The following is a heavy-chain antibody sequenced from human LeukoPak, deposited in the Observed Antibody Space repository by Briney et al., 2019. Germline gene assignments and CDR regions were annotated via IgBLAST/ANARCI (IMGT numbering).Heavy chain of an antibody. D-gene: IGHD6-6*01. V-gene: IGHV1-24*01. CDR1: GYTFSNDD. Sequence: ASVRVSCKASGYTFSNDDINWVRQATGHGLEWMGGFDPEDGETIYAQKFQGRVTMTEDTSTDTAYMELSSLRSEDTAVYYCATGIIAASFFDYWGQGTLVTVSS. CDR3: ATGIIAASFFDY. J-gene: IGHJ4*02. CDR2: FDPEDGET.